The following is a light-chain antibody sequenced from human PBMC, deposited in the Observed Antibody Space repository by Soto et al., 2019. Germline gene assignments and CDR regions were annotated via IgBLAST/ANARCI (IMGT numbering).Light chain of an antibody. CDR1: QSVSSN. J-gene: IGKJ1*01. CDR3: QQFNNWLGT. V-gene: IGKV3-15*01. CDR2: GAS. Sequence: EIVMKQSPATLSVSPGERATLSCRASQSVSSNLAWYQQKPGQAPRLLIYGASTRATGIPARFSGSGSGTEFTLTISSLQSEDFAVYYCQQFNNWLGTFGQGTKVEIK.